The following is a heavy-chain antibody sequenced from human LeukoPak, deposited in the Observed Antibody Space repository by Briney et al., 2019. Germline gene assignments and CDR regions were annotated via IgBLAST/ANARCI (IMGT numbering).Heavy chain of an antibody. CDR2: IYDSGSA. V-gene: IGHV4-59*01. CDR1: DGSISNYY. J-gene: IGHJ4*02. CDR3: ARDEGDGSYFDN. Sequence: SETLSLTCTVSDGSISNYYWSWIRQPPGKGLEWIGNIYDSGSANYNPSLKSRVTISVDTSKNQFSLKLSSVTAADTAVYYCARDEGDGSYFDNWGQGTLVTVSS. D-gene: IGHD2-15*01.